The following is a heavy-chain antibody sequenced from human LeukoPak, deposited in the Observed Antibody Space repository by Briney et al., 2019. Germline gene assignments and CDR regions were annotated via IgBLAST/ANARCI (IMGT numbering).Heavy chain of an antibody. CDR3: ARHGFYGDYVAANWFDP. D-gene: IGHD4-17*01. V-gene: IGHV5-51*01. Sequence: GESLKISCKGSGYNFTTYWIAWVRQMTGKGLEWMGIIYPSDSDTRYSPSFQGQVTISADKSITTAYLQWSSLKASDTAMYYCARHGFYGDYVAANWFDPWGQGTLVTVSS. J-gene: IGHJ5*02. CDR1: GYNFTTYW. CDR2: IYPSDSDT.